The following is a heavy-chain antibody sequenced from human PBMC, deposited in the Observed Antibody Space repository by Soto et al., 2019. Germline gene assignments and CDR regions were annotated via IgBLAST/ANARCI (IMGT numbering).Heavy chain of an antibody. Sequence: EVQLLESGGGLVQPGGSLRLSCVASGFTFSTYGMSWVRQAPGKGLEWVSAISGRGHNTFYADSVRGRFTISRDNSNNTLFLQVDSLRAEDTAVYYCAKVSWINMTVVVYDWYLDLWGRGTLVTVSS. J-gene: IGHJ2*01. CDR3: AKVSWINMTVVVYDWYLDL. CDR2: ISGRGHNT. D-gene: IGHD3-22*01. CDR1: GFTFSTYG. V-gene: IGHV3-23*01.